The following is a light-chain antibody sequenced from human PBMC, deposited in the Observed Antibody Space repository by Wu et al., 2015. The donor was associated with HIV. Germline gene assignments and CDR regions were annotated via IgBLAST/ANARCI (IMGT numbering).Light chain of an antibody. J-gene: IGKJ1*01. CDR1: QSVSSY. CDR3: QQYGSSART. CDR2: DAS. Sequence: EIVLTQSPGTLSLSPGERATLSCRASQSVSSYLAWYQQKPGQAPRLLIYDASKRATGIPARFSGSGSGIDFTLTISRLEPEDFAVYYCQQYGSSARTFGQGTKVEIK. V-gene: IGKV3-20*01.